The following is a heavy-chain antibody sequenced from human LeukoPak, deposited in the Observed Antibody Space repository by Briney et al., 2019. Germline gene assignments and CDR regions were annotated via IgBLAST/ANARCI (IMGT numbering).Heavy chain of an antibody. J-gene: IGHJ6*02. CDR1: GGSISSYY. CDR3: ARDNPGIAVAGTVGQYYYYYGMDV. V-gene: IGHV4-59*01. D-gene: IGHD6-19*01. Sequence: SETLSLTCTASGGSISSYYWSWIRQPPGKGLEWIGYIYYSGSTNYNPSLKSRVTISVDTSKNQFSLKLSTVSAADKAVYYCARDNPGIAVAGTVGQYYYYYGMDVWGQGTTVTVSS. CDR2: IYYSGST.